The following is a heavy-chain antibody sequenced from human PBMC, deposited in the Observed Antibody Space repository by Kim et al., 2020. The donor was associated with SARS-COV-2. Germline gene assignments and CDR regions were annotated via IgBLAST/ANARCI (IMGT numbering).Heavy chain of an antibody. Sequence: SETLSLTCTVSGGSISSSSYYWGWIRQPPGKGLEWIGSIYYSGSTYYNPSLKSRVTISVDTSKNQFSLKLSSVTAADTAVYYCARSGYSSSWYSADYYYYGMDVWGQGTTVTVSS. V-gene: IGHV4-39*01. CDR2: IYYSGST. CDR3: ARSGYSSSWYSADYYYYGMDV. D-gene: IGHD6-13*01. J-gene: IGHJ6*02. CDR1: GGSISSSSYY.